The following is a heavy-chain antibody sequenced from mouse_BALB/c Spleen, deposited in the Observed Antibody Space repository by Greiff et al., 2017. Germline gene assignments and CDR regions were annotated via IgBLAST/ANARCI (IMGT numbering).Heavy chain of an antibody. D-gene: IGHD2-10*02. CDR2: IYPGDGDT. J-gene: IGHJ1*01. V-gene: IGHV1-87*01. CDR3: ATLGV. CDR1: GYTFTSYW. Sequence: QVQLQQSGAELARPGASVKLSCKASGYTFTSYWMQWVKQRPGQGLEWIGAIYPGDGDTRYTQNFKGKATLTADKSSSTAYMQLSSLASEDSAVYYCATLGVWGAGTTVTVSS.